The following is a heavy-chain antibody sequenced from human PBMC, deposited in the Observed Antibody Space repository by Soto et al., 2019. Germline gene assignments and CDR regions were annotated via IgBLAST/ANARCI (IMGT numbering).Heavy chain of an antibody. J-gene: IGHJ4*02. D-gene: IGHD3-10*01. CDR3: ARHRFNYYNDNIYYYFDY. CDR1: GYSFTSYG. CDR2: ISGHNGNT. Sequence: QVQLVQSGAEVKKPGASVKVSCKASGYSFTSYGISWVRQDPGQGPEWMGWISGHNGNTNHPQSLQGRVNMTTDTSRNTAYMELRSLKSDDTAVYYCARHRFNYYNDNIYYYFDYWCQGTLVSVSS. V-gene: IGHV1-18*04.